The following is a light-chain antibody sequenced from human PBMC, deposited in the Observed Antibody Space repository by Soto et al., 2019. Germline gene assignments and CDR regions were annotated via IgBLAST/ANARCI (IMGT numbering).Light chain of an antibody. CDR3: QQYGGVPYT. CDR2: GAS. V-gene: IGKV3-20*01. Sequence: EIVVTQSPGTLSLAPGQRATLSCRASESISRDYLAWYQQRLGQAPRLLIYGASSGATGIPDRFRGSGSGTDFTLTISRLEPEDFAIYYCQQYGGVPYTFGQGTKVDIK. J-gene: IGKJ2*01. CDR1: ESISRDY.